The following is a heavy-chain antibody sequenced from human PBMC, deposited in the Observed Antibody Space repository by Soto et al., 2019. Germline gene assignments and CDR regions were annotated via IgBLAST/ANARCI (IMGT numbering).Heavy chain of an antibody. CDR3: ARSPTMTTAFDY. CDR1: GGSISSGGYY. Sequence: SETLSLTCTVSGGSISSGGYYWNWIRQHPEKGLEWIGYIYYSGSTYYSPSLKSRLIISVDTSKNQFSLKLNSVTAADTAVYYCARSPTMTTAFDYWGQGTLVTVSS. J-gene: IGHJ4*02. D-gene: IGHD4-17*01. CDR2: IYYSGST. V-gene: IGHV4-31*03.